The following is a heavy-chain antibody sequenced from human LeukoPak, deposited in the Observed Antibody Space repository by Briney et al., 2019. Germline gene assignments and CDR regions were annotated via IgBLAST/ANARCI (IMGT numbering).Heavy chain of an antibody. J-gene: IGHJ4*02. Sequence: PGGSLRLSCAASGFTFRIYSMNWVRQAPGKGLEWVSSISTSSSYIYYADSVKGRFTISRDNAKNLLYLQMNSLRAEDTAVYHCARDRSTNSYAEYFFDYWGQGTLVTVSS. V-gene: IGHV3-21*01. CDR3: ARDRSTNSYAEYFFDY. D-gene: IGHD3-16*01. CDR1: GFTFRIYS. CDR2: ISTSSSYI.